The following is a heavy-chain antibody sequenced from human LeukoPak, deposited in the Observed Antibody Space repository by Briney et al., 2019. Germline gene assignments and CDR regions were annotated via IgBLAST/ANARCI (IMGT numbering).Heavy chain of an antibody. CDR1: GFTVSSNY. D-gene: IGHD6-13*01. Sequence: GGSLRLSCVASGFTVSSNYMSWARQAPGKGLEWVSVIYSGGSTDYADSVKGRFTISRDKSKNTVYLQMNSLRVEDTAVYYCARGGSWYGNDAFDIWGQGTMVTVSS. J-gene: IGHJ3*02. CDR2: IYSGGST. CDR3: ARGGSWYGNDAFDI. V-gene: IGHV3-53*01.